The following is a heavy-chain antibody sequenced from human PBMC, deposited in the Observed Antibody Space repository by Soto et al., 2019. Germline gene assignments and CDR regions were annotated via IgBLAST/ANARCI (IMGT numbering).Heavy chain of an antibody. CDR3: ARFPSIAAPRGYFQH. D-gene: IGHD6-6*01. CDR2: IYHSGST. Sequence: AETLSLTWAVSGGSISSSNWWSWVRQPPGKGLEWIGEIYHSGSTNYNPSLKSRVTISVDKSKNQFSLKLSSVTAADTAVYYCARFPSIAAPRGYFQHWGQGTLVTVSS. J-gene: IGHJ1*01. V-gene: IGHV4-4*02. CDR1: GGSISSSNW.